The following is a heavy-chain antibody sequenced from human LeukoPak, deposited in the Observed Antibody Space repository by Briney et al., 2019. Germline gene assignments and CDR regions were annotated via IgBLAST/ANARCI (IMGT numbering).Heavy chain of an antibody. J-gene: IGHJ6*02. CDR3: AIREGRGYYGMDV. Sequence: PSETLSLTCTVSGGSITYYYWNWIRQPPGKGLEWIGYVYYSGSTNYNPSLKSRVTISVDTSKNQFSLKLSSVTAADTAVYYCAIREGRGYYGMDVWGQGTTVTVSS. D-gene: IGHD5-24*01. CDR1: GGSITYYY. CDR2: VYYSGST. V-gene: IGHV4-59*01.